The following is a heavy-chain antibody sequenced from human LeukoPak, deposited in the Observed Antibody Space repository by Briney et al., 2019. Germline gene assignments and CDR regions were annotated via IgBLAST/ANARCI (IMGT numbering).Heavy chain of an antibody. V-gene: IGHV4-4*07. D-gene: IGHD6-13*01. CDR3: ARGPEQQLVPGGWFDP. CDR2: IYTRGST. Sequence: PSETPSLTCTVSGGSINNYYWSWIRQPAGKGLEWIGRIYTRGSTNYNPSLKSRVTMSVDTSKNQFSLKLSSVTAADTAVYYCARGPEQQLVPGGWFDPWGQGTLVTVSS. J-gene: IGHJ5*02. CDR1: GGSINNYY.